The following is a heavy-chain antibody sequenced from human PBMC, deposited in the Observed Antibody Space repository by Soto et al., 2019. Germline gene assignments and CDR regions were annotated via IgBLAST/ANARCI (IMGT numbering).Heavy chain of an antibody. D-gene: IGHD2-15*01. CDR1: GFTFSSYW. CDR2: IKQDGSEK. Sequence: GGSLRLSCAASGFTFSSYWMSWVRQAPGKGLEWVANIKQDGSEKYYVDSVKGRFTISRDNAKNSLYLQMNSLRAEDTAVYYCARVSIVVVVAATSGFFDYWGQGTLVTVSS. J-gene: IGHJ4*02. V-gene: IGHV3-7*01. CDR3: ARVSIVVVVAATSGFFDY.